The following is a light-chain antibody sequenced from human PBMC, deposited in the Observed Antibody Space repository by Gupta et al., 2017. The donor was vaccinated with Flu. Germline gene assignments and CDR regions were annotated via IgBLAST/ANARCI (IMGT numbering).Light chain of an antibody. V-gene: IGLV2-14*04. CDR1: SSDVGDYNY. CDR3: SSYTSTYV. J-gene: IGLJ1*01. CDR2: HVS. Sequence: TGSSSDVGDYNYVSWYQQHPGKAPKLMIYHVSNRPSGVSNRFSGSKSGNTASLTISGLQAEGEADYYCSSYTSTYVFGTGTKVTVL.